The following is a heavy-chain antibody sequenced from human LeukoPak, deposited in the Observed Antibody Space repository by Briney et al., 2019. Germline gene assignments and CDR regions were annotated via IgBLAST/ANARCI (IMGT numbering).Heavy chain of an antibody. D-gene: IGHD1-1*01. Sequence: SETLSLTCTVSGGSISSYYWNWIRQPAGKGLEWIGRISSSGSANYNPSLKSRVTLSVDTSKNQLSLILNSVTAADTAVFYCATEPTRTPYYYMDVRGTGTTVIVSS. CDR3: ATEPTRTPYYYMDV. CDR1: GGSISSYY. V-gene: IGHV4-4*07. CDR2: ISSSGSA. J-gene: IGHJ6*03.